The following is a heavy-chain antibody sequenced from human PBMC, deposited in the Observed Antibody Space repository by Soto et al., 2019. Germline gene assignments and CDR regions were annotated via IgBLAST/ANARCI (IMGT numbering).Heavy chain of an antibody. J-gene: IGHJ4*02. D-gene: IGHD4-17*01. CDR2: MSSDGKSE. V-gene: IGHV3-30*04. Sequence: QVQLVESGGGVVQPGRSLRLSCVVSGFTFSNYAMHWVRKAPGKGLEWVAVMSSDGKSESYADSVKGRFSISRDNFKNALYVQMNSLRRDDTAVYYCARGPDDNGDFGLDYWGQGTLVTVSS. CDR3: ARGPDDNGDFGLDY. CDR1: GFTFSNYA.